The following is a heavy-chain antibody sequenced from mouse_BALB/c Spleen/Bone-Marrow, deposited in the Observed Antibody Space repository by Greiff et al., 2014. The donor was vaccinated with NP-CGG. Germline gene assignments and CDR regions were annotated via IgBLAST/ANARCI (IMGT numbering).Heavy chain of an antibody. J-gene: IGHJ2*01. CDR1: GYTFTSYW. CDR3: ARDHPYYFDY. V-gene: IGHV1-7*01. CDR2: INPSTGYT. Sequence: LEESGAELAKPGASVKMSCKASGYTFTSYWMHWVKQRPGQGLEWIGYINPSTGYTEYNQKFKDKATLTADKSSSTAYMQLSSLTSEDSAVYYCARDHPYYFDYWGQGTTLTVSS.